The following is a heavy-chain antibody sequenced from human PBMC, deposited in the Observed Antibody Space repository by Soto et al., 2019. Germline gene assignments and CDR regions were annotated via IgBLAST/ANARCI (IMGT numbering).Heavy chain of an antibody. V-gene: IGHV4-30-4*01. Sequence: PWETLSLTCTVSGGSISTGDYYWSWIRQPPGKGLEWIGYIYYSGSTYYNPSLKSRVTISVDTSKNQFSLKLSSVTAADTAVYYCARSPRGYSYLPWFDPWGQGTLVTVSS. D-gene: IGHD5-12*01. J-gene: IGHJ5*02. CDR1: GGSISTGDYY. CDR3: ARSPRGYSYLPWFDP. CDR2: IYYSGST.